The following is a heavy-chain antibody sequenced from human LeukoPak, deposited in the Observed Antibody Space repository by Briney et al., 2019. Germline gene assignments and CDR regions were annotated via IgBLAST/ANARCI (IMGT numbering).Heavy chain of an antibody. Sequence: SVKVSCKASGGSFISCAISWVRQAPAQGREGMGRIIPIFGTANYSHKFQDSVKITTDDSTSTAYMELSLLIYVDTAAVYCSERGWNSSPHGDYYYYYMDVWGKGTTVTVSS. CDR2: IIPIFGTA. CDR3: SERGWNSSPHGDYYYYYMDV. CDR1: GGSFISCA. V-gene: IGHV1-69*05. D-gene: IGHD6-13*01. J-gene: IGHJ6*03.